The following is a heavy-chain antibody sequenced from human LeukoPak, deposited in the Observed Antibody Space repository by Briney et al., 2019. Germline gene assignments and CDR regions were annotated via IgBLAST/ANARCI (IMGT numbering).Heavy chain of an antibody. CDR1: GYTFTSYG. CDR2: INTNTGNP. Sequence: ASVKVSCKASGYTFTSYGISWVRQAPGQGLEWMGWINTNTGNPTYAQGFTGRFVFSLDTSVSTAYLQISSLKAEDTAVYYCAREYGSGREYNWFDPWGQGTLVTVSS. V-gene: IGHV7-4-1*02. D-gene: IGHD3-10*01. CDR3: AREYGSGREYNWFDP. J-gene: IGHJ5*02.